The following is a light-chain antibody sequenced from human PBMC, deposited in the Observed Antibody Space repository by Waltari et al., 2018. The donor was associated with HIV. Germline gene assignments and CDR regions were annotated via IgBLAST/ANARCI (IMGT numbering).Light chain of an antibody. V-gene: IGLV2-23*02. J-gene: IGLJ2*01. CDR1: SSDVGGYNL. CDR2: EVS. Sequence: QSALTQPASVSGSPGQSITISCTGTSSDVGGYNLVSWYQQHPGKAPKLMIYEVSKRPSGVSNRFSGSKSGNTASLTISWLQAEDEAEYYCCAYAGSTTYVIFGGGTKLTVL. CDR3: CAYAGSTTYVI.